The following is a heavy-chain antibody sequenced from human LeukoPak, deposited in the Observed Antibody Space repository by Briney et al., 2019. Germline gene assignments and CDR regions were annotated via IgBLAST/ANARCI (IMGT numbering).Heavy chain of an antibody. D-gene: IGHD6-13*01. CDR2: IYPSGST. CDR3: ARDVLAAPGTFDY. J-gene: IGHJ4*02. V-gene: IGHV4-61*02. CDR1: GDSISSGSFY. Sequence: SETLSLNCSVSGDSISSGSFYWSWIRQPAGRGLQWIGRIYPSGSTNYYPSLKSRVTISLDTSKNQFSLKLSSVTAADTAVYYCARDVLAAPGTFDYWGQGALVTVSS.